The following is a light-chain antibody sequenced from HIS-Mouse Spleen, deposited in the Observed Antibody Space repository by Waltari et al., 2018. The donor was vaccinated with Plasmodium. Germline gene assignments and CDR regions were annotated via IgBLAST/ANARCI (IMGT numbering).Light chain of an antibody. Sequence: SYELTQPPSVSVSPGQTASITCSGDKLGDKYACWYQQKPGQSPVLVIYQDSKRPSGIPERFSGSNSGNTATLTISGTQAMDEADYYCYSAADNNYVFGTGTKVTVL. CDR1: KLGDKY. CDR3: YSAADNNYV. J-gene: IGLJ1*01. CDR2: QDS. V-gene: IGLV3-1*01.